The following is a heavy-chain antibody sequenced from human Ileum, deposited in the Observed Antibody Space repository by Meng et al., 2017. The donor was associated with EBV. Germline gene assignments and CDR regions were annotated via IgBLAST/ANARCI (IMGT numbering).Heavy chain of an antibody. CDR2: IIHGGSP. CDR3: ARRPTGIDY. D-gene: IGHD2-8*02. Sequence: QVQTEQGGHGLLKPSDTLSRTCAVNGGSLSGASWNWIRQPPGKGLEWIGEIIHGGSPSYNPSLKSRVTISIDTSKNQLSLMLSSVTAADTAVYYCARRPTGIDYWGQGTLVTVSS. J-gene: IGHJ4*02. CDR1: GGSLSGAS. V-gene: IGHV4-34*12.